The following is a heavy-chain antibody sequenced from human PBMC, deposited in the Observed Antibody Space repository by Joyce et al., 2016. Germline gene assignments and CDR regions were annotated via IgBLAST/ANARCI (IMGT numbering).Heavy chain of an antibody. Sequence: EVQLVESGGGLVKPGGSLRLSCAASGFPFSSYSMSWVRQAPGKGLEWVSSLSSSSSYIKYTDSMKGRFTISRDNAKNSLYLQMNSLRVEDTAVYYCARSSYTNGIFDYWGQGTLVTVSS. V-gene: IGHV3-21*01. CDR1: GFPFSSYS. D-gene: IGHD2-8*01. J-gene: IGHJ4*02. CDR3: ARSSYTNGIFDY. CDR2: LSSSSSYI.